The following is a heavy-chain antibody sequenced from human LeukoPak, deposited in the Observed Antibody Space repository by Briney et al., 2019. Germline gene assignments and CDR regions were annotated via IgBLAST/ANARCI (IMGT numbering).Heavy chain of an antibody. D-gene: IGHD3-22*01. CDR3: ARRPYSDTSGRLSDV. CDR2: IGSSGSPT. Sequence: GGSLRLSCAASGSAFSSYNMNWVRQAPGKGLEWISYIGSSGSPTHYADSVGGRFTISRDNAKNSLYLQMNSLRDEDTAVYFCARRPYSDTSGRLSDVWGQGTTVTVS. J-gene: IGHJ6*02. V-gene: IGHV3-48*02. CDR1: GSAFSSYN.